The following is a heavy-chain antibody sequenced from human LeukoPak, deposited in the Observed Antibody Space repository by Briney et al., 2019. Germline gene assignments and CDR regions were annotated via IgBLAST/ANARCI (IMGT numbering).Heavy chain of an antibody. CDR3: ASWRVTYYYDSSGYYYGSPGRYFDY. J-gene: IGHJ4*02. V-gene: IGHV4-34*01. D-gene: IGHD3-22*01. Sequence: SETLSLTCAVYGGSFSGHYWSWIRQPPGKGLEWIGEINHSGSTNYNPSLKSRVTISVDTSKNQFSLKLSPVTAADTAVYYCASWRVTYYYDSSGYYYGSPGRYFDYWGQGTLVTVSS. CDR2: INHSGST. CDR1: GGSFSGHY.